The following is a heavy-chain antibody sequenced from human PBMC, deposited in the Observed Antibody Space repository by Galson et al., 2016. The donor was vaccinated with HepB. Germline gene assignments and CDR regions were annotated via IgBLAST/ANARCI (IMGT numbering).Heavy chain of an antibody. Sequence: SLRLSCAASGFTFSSYWMSWVRQAPGKGLEWVANLNQDGSEKYYVDSVKGRFTISRDNAENSLYLQMNSLRVEDTAVYYCADPTAGWGQGTLVTVSS. CDR1: GFTFSSYW. CDR2: LNQDGSEK. D-gene: IGHD6-13*01. J-gene: IGHJ4*02. V-gene: IGHV3-7*01. CDR3: ADPTAG.